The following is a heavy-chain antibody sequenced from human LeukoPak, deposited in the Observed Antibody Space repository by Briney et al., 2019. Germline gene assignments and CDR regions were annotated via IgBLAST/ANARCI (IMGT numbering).Heavy chain of an antibody. D-gene: IGHD3-3*01. CDR3: AKDYYDFWSGGYYYYYGMDV. V-gene: IGHV3-30*18. J-gene: IGHJ6*02. Sequence: GGSLRLSCAASGFTFSSYVMHWVRQAPGKGLEWVAGISYDGGNKYYADSVKGRVTISRDNSKNTLYLQMNSLRSDDTAVYYCAKDYYDFWSGGYYYYYGMDVWGQGTTVTVSS. CDR2: ISYDGGNK. CDR1: GFTFSSYV.